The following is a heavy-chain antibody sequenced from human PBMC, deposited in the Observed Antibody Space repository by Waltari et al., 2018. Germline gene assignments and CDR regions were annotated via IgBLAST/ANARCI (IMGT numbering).Heavy chain of an antibody. CDR3: ARTVTRTYYYYMDV. J-gene: IGHJ6*03. CDR2: MNPNSGNT. D-gene: IGHD3-16*02. V-gene: IGHV1-8*01. CDR1: GYTFTSYD. Sequence: QVQLVQSGAEVKKPAASVKASCKASGYTFTSYDINWVRQATGQGLEWMGWMNPNSGNTGYAQKFQGRVTMTRNTSISTAYMELSSLRSEDTAVYYCARTVTRTYYYYMDVWGKGTTVTVSS.